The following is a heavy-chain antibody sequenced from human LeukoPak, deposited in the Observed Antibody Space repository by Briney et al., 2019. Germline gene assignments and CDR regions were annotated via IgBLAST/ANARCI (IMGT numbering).Heavy chain of an antibody. J-gene: IGHJ5*02. Sequence: ASVKVSCKASGYTFTSYDINWVRQAPGQGLEWMGWMNPNSGNTGYAQKFQGRVTITRNTSISTAYMELSSLRSEDTAVYYCARLTPKGNYDFWSGYFHWFDPWGQGTLVTVSS. D-gene: IGHD3-3*01. CDR2: MNPNSGNT. CDR1: GYTFTSYD. CDR3: ARLTPKGNYDFWSGYFHWFDP. V-gene: IGHV1-8*03.